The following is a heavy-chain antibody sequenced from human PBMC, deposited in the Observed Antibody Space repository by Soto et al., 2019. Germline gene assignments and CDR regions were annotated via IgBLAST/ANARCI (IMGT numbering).Heavy chain of an antibody. D-gene: IGHD6-6*01. Sequence: SETLSLTCAVSSGSISSSNWWSWVRQPPGKGLEWIGEIYHSGSTNYNPSLKSRVTISVDKSKNQFSLKLSSVTAADTAVYYCARVSDSSSSGAFDIRGQGTMVTVSS. CDR1: SGSISSSNW. CDR2: IYHSGST. J-gene: IGHJ3*02. CDR3: ARVSDSSSSGAFDI. V-gene: IGHV4-4*02.